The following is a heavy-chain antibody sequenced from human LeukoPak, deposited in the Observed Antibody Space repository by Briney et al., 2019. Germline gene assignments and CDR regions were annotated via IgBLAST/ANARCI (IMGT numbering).Heavy chain of an antibody. J-gene: IGHJ4*02. D-gene: IGHD6-6*01. CDR3: VRDGITGRLTVDY. V-gene: IGHV1-18*01. CDR2: ISVYNGDT. CDR1: GYTFTSYG. Sequence: ASVKVSCKASGYTFTSYGMSWVRQAPGQGLEWMGWISVYNGDTNYAQTFQGRVTMTTDTSASTAYMELRSLRSDDTAVYYCVRDGITGRLTVDYWGQGTLVTVSS.